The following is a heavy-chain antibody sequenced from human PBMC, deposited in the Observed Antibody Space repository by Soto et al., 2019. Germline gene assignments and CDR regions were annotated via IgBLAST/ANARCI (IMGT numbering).Heavy chain of an antibody. Sequence: QVHLQEPGPGLVKPSETLTLTCTVSGGSISSYYWTWIRQTPVKGLEWIGYISYSGSTNSNPTLHSRVTISLNTSNKQFSLKLSSVTAADTALYYSARGSDGYYSDDWGQGTLGTVSS. CDR1: GGSISSYY. J-gene: IGHJ4*02. CDR3: ARGSDGYYSDD. CDR2: ISYSGST. V-gene: IGHV4-59*01.